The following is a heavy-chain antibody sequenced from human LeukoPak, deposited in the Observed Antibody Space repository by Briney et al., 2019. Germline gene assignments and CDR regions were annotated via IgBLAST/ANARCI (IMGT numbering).Heavy chain of an antibody. CDR2: ISYDGSNK. J-gene: IGHJ3*02. CDR1: GFTFSSYG. D-gene: IGHD3-22*01. V-gene: IGHV3-30*18. CDR3: AKAQTDSSGYPDAFDI. Sequence: PGGSLRLSCAASGFTFSSYGMHWVRQAPGKGLEWVAVISYDGSNKYYADSVKGRFTISRDNSKNTLYLQMDSLRAEDTAVYYCAKAQTDSSGYPDAFDIWGQGTMVTVSS.